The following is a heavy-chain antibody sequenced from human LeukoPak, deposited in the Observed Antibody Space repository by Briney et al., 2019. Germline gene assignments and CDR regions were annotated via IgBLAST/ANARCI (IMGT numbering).Heavy chain of an antibody. J-gene: IGHJ4*01. CDR1: SGSFSSSSYF. V-gene: IGHV4-39*01. CDR3: ARLRGGVQLWGD. CDR2: INYSGTT. D-gene: IGHD3-16*01. Sequence: MTSETLSLNCTVSSGSFSSSSYFCGWISQSPGMRLEWIATINYSGTTYYNPSLKSRVTTSVDTSRNQFSLELSSVTAADTAVYYCARLRGGVQLWGDWGQGALVTVSS.